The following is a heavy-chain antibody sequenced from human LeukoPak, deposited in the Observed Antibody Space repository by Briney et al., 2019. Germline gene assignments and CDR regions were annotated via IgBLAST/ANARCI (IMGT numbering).Heavy chain of an antibody. V-gene: IGHV3-7*01. Sequence: GGSLRLSCAASGFTFSSYWMSWVRQAPGKGLEWVANIKQDGSEKYYVDSVKGRFTISRDKAKNSLYLQLNSLRAEDTAVYYCARSPYTSGWYGVGYWGQGTLVTVSS. CDR3: ARSPYTSGWYGVGY. D-gene: IGHD6-19*01. CDR2: IKQDGSEK. J-gene: IGHJ4*02. CDR1: GFTFSSYW.